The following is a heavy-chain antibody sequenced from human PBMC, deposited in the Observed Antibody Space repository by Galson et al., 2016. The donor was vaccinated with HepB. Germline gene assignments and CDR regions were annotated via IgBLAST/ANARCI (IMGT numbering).Heavy chain of an antibody. Sequence: SVKVSCKASGYTFSNYAISWVRQAPGQGLEWMGGIIPLFDTPDYAQSFQGRVTITADKSTSTAYMELSTLSSEGTGVYYCARDIGYCSSTICPGDGMDVWCQGTTVTVSS. CDR2: IIPLFDTP. J-gene: IGHJ6*02. CDR3: ARDIGYCSSTICPGDGMDV. V-gene: IGHV1-69*06. D-gene: IGHD2-2*01. CDR1: GYTFSNYA.